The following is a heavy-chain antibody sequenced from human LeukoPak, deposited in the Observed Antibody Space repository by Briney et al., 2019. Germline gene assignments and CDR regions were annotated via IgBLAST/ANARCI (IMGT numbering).Heavy chain of an antibody. Sequence: SETLSLTCSVSGVSISAYYWSWIRQPAGKGLEWIGRIYPGESIYASENTNYNPSLKSRVSMSGDTSKNQFSLKLSSVTAADTAVYYCARGRSGYYYVIWDYWGQGTLVTVSS. CDR1: GVSISAYY. J-gene: IGHJ4*02. CDR3: ARGRSGYYYVIWDY. D-gene: IGHD3-22*01. V-gene: IGHV4-4*07. CDR2: IYPGESIYASENT.